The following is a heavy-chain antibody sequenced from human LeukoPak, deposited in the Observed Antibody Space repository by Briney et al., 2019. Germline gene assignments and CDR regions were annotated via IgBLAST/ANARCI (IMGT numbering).Heavy chain of an antibody. Sequence: GGSLRLSCAASGFTFSNAWMSWVRQAPGKGLEWVGRIKSKTDGGTTDYAAPVKGRFTISRDDSKNTLYLQMNSLKTEDTAVYYCAKAGLRYFDWLPHAFDIWGQGTMVTVSS. V-gene: IGHV3-15*01. D-gene: IGHD3-9*01. CDR3: AKAGLRYFDWLPHAFDI. CDR1: GFTFSNAW. J-gene: IGHJ3*02. CDR2: IKSKTDGGTT.